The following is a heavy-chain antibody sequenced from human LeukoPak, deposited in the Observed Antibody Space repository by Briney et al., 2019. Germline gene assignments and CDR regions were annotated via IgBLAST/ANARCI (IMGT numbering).Heavy chain of an antibody. CDR1: GYTFTGYY. CDR2: INPNSGGT. V-gene: IGHV1-2*02. Sequence: ASVKVSCKASGYTFTGYYMRWVRQAPGQGLEWMGWINPNSGGTNYAQKFQGRVTMTRDTSISTAYMELSRLRSDDTAVYYCARELFGVVIQETDYWGQGTLVTVSS. CDR3: ARELFGVVIQETDY. D-gene: IGHD3-3*01. J-gene: IGHJ4*02.